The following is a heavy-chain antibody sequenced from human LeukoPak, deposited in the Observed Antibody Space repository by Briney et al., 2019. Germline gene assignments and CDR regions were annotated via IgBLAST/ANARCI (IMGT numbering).Heavy chain of an antibody. CDR2: ISGSGDST. Sequence: GGSLRLSCAASGFSFNIYAMTWVRQAPGKGLEWVSVISGSGDSTYYTDSVKGRFTISRDNSKNTLYLQMNSLRAEDTAVYYCAKSSRLLARDFDYWGQGTLVTVSS. J-gene: IGHJ4*02. CDR3: AKSSRLLARDFDY. V-gene: IGHV3-23*01. CDR1: GFSFNIYA. D-gene: IGHD2-15*01.